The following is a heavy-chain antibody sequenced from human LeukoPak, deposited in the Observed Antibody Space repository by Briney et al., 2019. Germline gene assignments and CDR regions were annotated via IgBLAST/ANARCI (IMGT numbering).Heavy chain of an antibody. CDR3: AREVDTGGAFDI. CDR1: GFTFSSYW. D-gene: IGHD5-18*01. CDR2: IKQDGSEK. J-gene: IGHJ3*02. V-gene: IGHV3-7*03. Sequence: GGSLRLSCVASGFTFSSYWMSWVRQAPGKGLEWVANIKQDGSEKYYVDSVKGRFTISRDNAKNSLYLQMNSLRAEDTAVYYCAREVDTGGAFDIWGQGTMVTVSS.